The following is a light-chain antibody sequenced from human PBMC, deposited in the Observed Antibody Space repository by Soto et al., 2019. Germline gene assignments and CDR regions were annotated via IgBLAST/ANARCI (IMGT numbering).Light chain of an antibody. CDR3: QQYDNLLLT. CDR1: QSISSY. J-gene: IGKJ4*01. CDR2: AAS. Sequence: DIQMSLSVAALSASVGDRVRITCRASQSISSYLNWYQQKPGKAPKLLIYAASNLETGVPSRFSGSGSGTDFTFTISSLQPEDIATYYCQQYDNLLLTFCGGS. V-gene: IGKV1-33*01.